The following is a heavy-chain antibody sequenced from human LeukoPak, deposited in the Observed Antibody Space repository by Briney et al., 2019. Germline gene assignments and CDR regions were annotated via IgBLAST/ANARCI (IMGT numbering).Heavy chain of an antibody. CDR3: ARESDYSSSWYGSGEFDY. D-gene: IGHD6-13*01. J-gene: IGHJ4*02. V-gene: IGHV3-21*01. Sequence: GGSLRLSCAASGFTFSSYSMNWVRQAPGKGLEWVSSISSSSSYIYYAGSVKGRFTISRDNAKNSLYLQMNSLRAEDTAVYYCARESDYSSSWYGSGEFDYWGQGTLVTVSS. CDR2: ISSSSSYI. CDR1: GFTFSSYS.